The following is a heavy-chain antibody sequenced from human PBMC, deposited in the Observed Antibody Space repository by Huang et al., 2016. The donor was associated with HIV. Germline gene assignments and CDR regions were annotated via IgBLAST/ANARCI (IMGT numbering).Heavy chain of an antibody. CDR1: GGSVNSGYYY. CDR2: VFNGGNT. J-gene: IGHJ3*01. CDR3: ARLPFDYVWGTQRQTALDELDV. V-gene: IGHV4-39*01. D-gene: IGHD3-16*01. Sequence: QLQLQESGPGLVRPSETLSLTCSVSGGSVNSGYYYWGWIRQPPGKGLEWIASVFNGGNTFYNPSLKSRGSRSVEPSKKRFSLKLISVTAADTAVYFCARLPFDYVWGTQRQTALDELDVWGQGTMVTVSS.